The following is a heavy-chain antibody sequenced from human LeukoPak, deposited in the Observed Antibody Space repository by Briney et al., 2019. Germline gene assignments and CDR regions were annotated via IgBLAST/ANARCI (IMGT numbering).Heavy chain of an antibody. CDR3: AGGGYYGSEGYWFRGKFDY. J-gene: IGHJ4*02. CDR2: IGTAGDT. Sequence: GGSLRLSCAASGFTFSSYDMHWVRQATGKGLEWVSAIGTAGDTYYPGSVKGRFTISRENAKNSLYLQMNSLRVGDTAVYYWAGGGYYGSEGYWFRGKFDYWGQGTLVTVSS. V-gene: IGHV3-13*01. CDR1: GFTFSSYD. D-gene: IGHD3-10*01.